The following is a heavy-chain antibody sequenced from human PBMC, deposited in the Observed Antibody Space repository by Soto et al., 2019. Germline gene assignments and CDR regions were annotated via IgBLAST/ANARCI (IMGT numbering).Heavy chain of an antibody. V-gene: IGHV4-61*08. Sequence: SETLSLTCSVSGGSVSDKAYYWSWIRQPPGKRLEWIGYVYYSGTTNYNPSLKSRVTISVDLSKNRFSLRLSSVTTADTALYYCARIPYSSASFDYWGQGNLVTVSS. J-gene: IGHJ4*02. CDR2: VYYSGTT. CDR1: GGSVSDKAYY. CDR3: ARIPYSSASFDY. D-gene: IGHD6-19*01.